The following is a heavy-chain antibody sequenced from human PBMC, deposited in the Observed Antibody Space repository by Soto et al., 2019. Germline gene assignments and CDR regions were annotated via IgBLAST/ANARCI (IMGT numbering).Heavy chain of an antibody. CDR3: ARSGYDILTGYYTYAFDI. CDR1: GFTFSSYS. V-gene: IGHV3-21*01. J-gene: IGHJ3*02. D-gene: IGHD3-9*01. CDR2: ISSSSSYI. Sequence: GGSLRLSCAASGFTFSSYSMNWVRQAPGKGLEWVSSISSSSSYIYYADSVKGRFTISRDNAKNSLYLQMNSLRAEDTAVYYCARSGYDILTGYYTYAFDIWGQGTMVTVSS.